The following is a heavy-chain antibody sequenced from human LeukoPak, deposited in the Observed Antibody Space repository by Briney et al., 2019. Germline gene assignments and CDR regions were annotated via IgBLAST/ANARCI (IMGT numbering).Heavy chain of an antibody. J-gene: IGHJ4*02. CDR2: IYYSGST. CDR1: GGSISSYY. V-gene: IGHV4-59*01. D-gene: IGHD1-26*01. CDR3: AGYGGYYFDY. Sequence: PSETLSLTCTVSGGSISSYYWSWIRQPPGKGLEWIGYIYYSGSTNYDPSLKSRVTISVDTSKNQFSLKLSSVTAADTAVYYCAGYGGYYFDYWGQGTLVTVSS.